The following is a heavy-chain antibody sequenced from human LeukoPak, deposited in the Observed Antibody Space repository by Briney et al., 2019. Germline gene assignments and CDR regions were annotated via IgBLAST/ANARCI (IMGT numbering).Heavy chain of an antibody. CDR2: INHSGST. CDR1: GGSFSGYY. CDR3: ARDRHYDFWSGYYAAVDYYYGMDV. J-gene: IGHJ6*02. Sequence: SETLSLTCAVYGGSFSGYYWSWIRQPPGKGLEWIGEINHSGSTNYNPSLKSRVTISVDTSKNQFSLKLSSVTAADTAVYYCARDRHYDFWSGYYAAVDYYYGMDVWGQGTTVTVSS. D-gene: IGHD3-3*01. V-gene: IGHV4-34*01.